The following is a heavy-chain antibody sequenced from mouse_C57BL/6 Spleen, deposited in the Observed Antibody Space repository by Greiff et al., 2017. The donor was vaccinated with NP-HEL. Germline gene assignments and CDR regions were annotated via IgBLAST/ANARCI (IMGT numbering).Heavy chain of an antibody. J-gene: IGHJ2*01. CDR2: INPNNGGT. D-gene: IGHD1-2*01. V-gene: IGHV1-26*01. CDR1: GYTFTDYY. Sequence: VQLQQSGPELVKPGASVKISCKASGYTFTDYYMNWVKQSHGKSLEWIGDINPNNGGTSYNQKFKGKATLTVDKSSSTAYMERRSLTSEDSAVYYCARVTTAIDYWGQGTTLTVSS. CDR3: ARVTTAIDY.